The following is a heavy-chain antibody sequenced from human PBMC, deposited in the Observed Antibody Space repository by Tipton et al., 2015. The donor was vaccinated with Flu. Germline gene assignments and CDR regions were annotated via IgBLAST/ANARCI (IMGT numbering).Heavy chain of an antibody. CDR2: IYYSGST. CDR1: GGSISSSSYY. CDR3: ASIIAVAGTSRFDY. V-gene: IGHV4-39*01. J-gene: IGHJ4*02. Sequence: TLSLTCTVSGGSISSSSYYWGWLRQPPGKGLEWIGSIYYSGSTYYNPSLKSRVTISVDTSKNQFSLKLSSVTAADTAVYYCASIIAVAGTSRFDYWGQGTLVTVSS. D-gene: IGHD6-19*01.